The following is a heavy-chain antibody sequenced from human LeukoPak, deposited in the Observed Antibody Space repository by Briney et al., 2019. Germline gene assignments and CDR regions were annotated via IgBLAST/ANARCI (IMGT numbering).Heavy chain of an antibody. CDR3: ARLPYYYDSSGYYYFSFDY. CDR2: INHSGST. CDR1: GGSISRGGYY. D-gene: IGHD3-22*01. V-gene: IGHV4-34*01. J-gene: IGHJ4*02. Sequence: SETLSLTCTVSGGSISRGGYYWSWIRQPPGKGLEWIGEINHSGSTNYNPSLKSRVTISVDTSKNQFSLKLSSVTAADTAVYYCARLPYYYDSSGYYYFSFDYWGQGTLVTVSS.